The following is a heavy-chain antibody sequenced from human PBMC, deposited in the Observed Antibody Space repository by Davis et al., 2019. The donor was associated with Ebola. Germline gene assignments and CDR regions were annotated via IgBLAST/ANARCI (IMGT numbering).Heavy chain of an antibody. CDR3: ARLARDGYANYYYYYMDV. J-gene: IGHJ6*03. CDR1: GGSFSGYY. D-gene: IGHD5-24*01. CDR2: INHSGST. Sequence: PSETLSLTCAVYGGSFSGYYWSWIRQPPGKGLEWIGEINHSGSTNYNPSLKSRVTISVDTSKNQFSLKLSSVTAADTAVYYCARLARDGYANYYYYYMDVWGKGTTVTVSS. V-gene: IGHV4-34*01.